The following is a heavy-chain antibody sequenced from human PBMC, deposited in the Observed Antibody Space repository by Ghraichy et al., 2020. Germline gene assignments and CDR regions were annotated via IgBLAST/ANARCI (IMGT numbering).Heavy chain of an antibody. CDR3: ARGPPDYGDYLYYFDY. J-gene: IGHJ4*02. CDR2: ISAYNGNT. CDR1: GYTFTSYG. Sequence: ASVKVSCKTSGYTFTSYGISWVRQAPGQGLEWMEWISAYNGNTNYAQKLQGRVTMTTDTSTSTAYMELRSLRSDDTAVYYCARGPPDYGDYLYYFDYWGQGTLVTVSS. D-gene: IGHD4-17*01. V-gene: IGHV1-18*01.